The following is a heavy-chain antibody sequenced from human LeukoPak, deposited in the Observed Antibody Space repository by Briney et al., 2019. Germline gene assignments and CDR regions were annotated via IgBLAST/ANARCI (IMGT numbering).Heavy chain of an antibody. Sequence: GASVKVSCKASGGTFSSYAISWVRQAPGQGLEWMGGIIPIFGTANYAQKFQGRVTITTDESTSTAYMELSSLRSEDTAVYYCARGEGSYSSSWHGHYFDYWGQGTLVTVSS. CDR2: IIPIFGTA. CDR3: ARGEGSYSSSWHGHYFDY. D-gene: IGHD6-13*01. J-gene: IGHJ4*02. CDR1: GGTFSSYA. V-gene: IGHV1-69*05.